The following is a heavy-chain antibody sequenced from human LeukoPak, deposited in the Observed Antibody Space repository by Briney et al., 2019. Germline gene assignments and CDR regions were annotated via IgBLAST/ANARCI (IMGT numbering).Heavy chain of an antibody. CDR1: GFTFSSYG. V-gene: IGHV3-30*18. Sequence: GGSLRLSCAASGFTFSSYGMHWVRQAPGKGLEWVAVISYDGSNKYYADSVKGRFTISRDNSKNTLYLQMNSLRAEDTAVYYCAKEELLWFGESRAFDYWGQGTLVTVSS. CDR2: ISYDGSNK. J-gene: IGHJ4*02. CDR3: AKEELLWFGESRAFDY. D-gene: IGHD3-10*01.